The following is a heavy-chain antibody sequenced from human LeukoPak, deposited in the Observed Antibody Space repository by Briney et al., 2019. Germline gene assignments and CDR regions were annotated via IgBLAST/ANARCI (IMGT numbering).Heavy chain of an antibody. Sequence: ATVKVSCKASGYTFTSYGISGVRQAPGQGLEGMGWISAYNGNTNYAQNLQGRVTMTTDTPTSTAYMELRSLRSDDTAVYYCARDLSNVDTAMVTFLPLDVWGKGTTVTVSS. D-gene: IGHD5-18*01. CDR3: ARDLSNVDTAMVTFLPLDV. CDR1: GYTFTSYG. CDR2: ISAYNGNT. J-gene: IGHJ6*04. V-gene: IGHV1-18*01.